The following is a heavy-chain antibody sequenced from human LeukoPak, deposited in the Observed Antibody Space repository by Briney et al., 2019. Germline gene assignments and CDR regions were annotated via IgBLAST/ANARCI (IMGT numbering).Heavy chain of an antibody. V-gene: IGHV4-39*01. J-gene: IGHJ2*01. CDR2: IYYSGST. CDR1: GGSISSSSYY. Sequence: SETLSLTCTVSGGSISSSSYYRGWMRQPPGKGLEWIGSIYYSGSTSYNPSLKSRVTISVDTSKNQFSLKLSSVTAADTAVYYCARGVTLIVVVIHDWYFDLWGRGTVFTVSS. D-gene: IGHD3-22*01. CDR3: ARGVTLIVVVIHDWYFDL.